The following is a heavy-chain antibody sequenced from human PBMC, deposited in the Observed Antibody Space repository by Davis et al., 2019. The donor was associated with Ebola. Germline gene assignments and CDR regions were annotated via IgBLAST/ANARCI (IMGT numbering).Heavy chain of an antibody. CDR2: IIPIFGTA. CDR3: ARDPDDDIVDYYYGMDV. Sequence: SVKVSCKASGGTFSSYAISWVRQAPGQGLEWMGGIIPIFGTANYAQKFQGRVTITADESTSTAYMELSSLRSEDTAVYYCARDPDDDIVDYYYGMDVWGQGTTVTVSS. CDR1: GGTFSSYA. D-gene: IGHD2-15*01. J-gene: IGHJ6*02. V-gene: IGHV1-69*13.